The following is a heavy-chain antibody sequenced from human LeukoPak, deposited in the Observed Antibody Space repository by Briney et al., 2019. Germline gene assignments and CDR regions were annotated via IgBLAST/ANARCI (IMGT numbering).Heavy chain of an antibody. V-gene: IGHV1-2*02. Sequence: VASVKVSCKASGYTFTVSYIHWVRQAPGQGLEWMGWINPNSGGTYYARKFQGRVTVTRDTSISTASMELSRLTSDDTAVYYCARADSSYFFDYWGQGTLVTVSS. CDR2: INPNSGGT. J-gene: IGHJ4*02. CDR1: GYTFTVSY. CDR3: ARADSSYFFDY. D-gene: IGHD3-22*01.